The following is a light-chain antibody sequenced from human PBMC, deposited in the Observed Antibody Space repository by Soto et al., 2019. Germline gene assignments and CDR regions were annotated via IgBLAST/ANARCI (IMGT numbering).Light chain of an antibody. CDR1: QSVSSY. CDR3: QQYNNWPWT. Sequence: EIVMTQSPATLSVSPGESATLSCRASQSVSSYLAWYQQKPGQAPRLLIHGASTRATGFPARFSGSGSGTDFTLTISSLQSEAFAVYYCQQYNNWPWTFGQGTKVDIK. CDR2: GAS. V-gene: IGKV3-15*01. J-gene: IGKJ1*01.